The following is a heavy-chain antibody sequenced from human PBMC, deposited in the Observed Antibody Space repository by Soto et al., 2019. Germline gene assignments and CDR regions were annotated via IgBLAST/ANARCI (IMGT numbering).Heavy chain of an antibody. J-gene: IGHJ3*01. CDR2: IKQDGSEK. D-gene: IGHD4-17*01. V-gene: IGHV3-7*01. CDR1: GFTLSNFW. Sequence: EVQLVESGGDLAQPGGSLRLSCAASGFTLSNFWVNWVRQAPGKGLEWVANIKQDGSEKYYVDSVKGRFTISRDHTKSSLLLQMNNLRGEDTAVYYCLVTTSAFDLWGQGTTVTVYS. CDR3: LVTTSAFDL.